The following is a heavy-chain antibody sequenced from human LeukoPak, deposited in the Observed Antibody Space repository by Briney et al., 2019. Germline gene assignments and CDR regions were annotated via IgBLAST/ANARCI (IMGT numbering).Heavy chain of an antibody. D-gene: IGHD6-13*01. V-gene: IGHV4-39*07. J-gene: IGHJ6*04. Sequence: PSETLSLTCAVSGGSISSNSYYWGWIRQPPGKGLEWIGSIYYSGSTYYNPSLKSRVTISVDTSKNQFSLKLTSVTATDTAVYYCARASSSWYSPPAVWGKGTTVTISS. CDR2: IYYSGST. CDR3: ARASSSWYSPPAV. CDR1: GGSISSNSYY.